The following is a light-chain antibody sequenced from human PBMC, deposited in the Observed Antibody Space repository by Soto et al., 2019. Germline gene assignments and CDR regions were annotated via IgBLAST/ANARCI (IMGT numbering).Light chain of an antibody. V-gene: IGKV3-15*01. CDR2: DAS. J-gene: IGKJ2*01. Sequence: EIVMTQSPATLSLSPGERATLSCRASQTIDNTLAWYQRKPSQAPRLLIYDASTRATGVPARFSGSGSGTDFTLTNSSLQSEDFAVYYCQHYNYWPYTFGQGTKVE. CDR1: QTIDNT. CDR3: QHYNYWPYT.